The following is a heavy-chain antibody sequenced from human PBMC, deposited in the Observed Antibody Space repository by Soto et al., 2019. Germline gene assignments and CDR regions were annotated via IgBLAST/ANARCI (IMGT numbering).Heavy chain of an antibody. Sequence: SETLSLTCTVSGGSISSYYWSWIRQPPGKGLEWIGYIYYSGSTNYNPSLKSRVTISVDTSKNQFSLKLSSVTAADTAVYYCASGYPPARGRDYYSSGMDVWGQGTTVTVSS. J-gene: IGHJ6*02. CDR3: ASGYPPARGRDYYSSGMDV. CDR1: GGSISSYY. CDR2: IYYSGST. D-gene: IGHD5-18*01. V-gene: IGHV4-59*01.